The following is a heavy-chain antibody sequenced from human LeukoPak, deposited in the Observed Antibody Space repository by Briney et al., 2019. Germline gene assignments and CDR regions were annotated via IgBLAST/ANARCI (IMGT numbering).Heavy chain of an antibody. D-gene: IGHD3-22*01. CDR2: ISSSSSTI. CDR1: GFTFSSHS. V-gene: IGHV3-48*01. Sequence: GGSLRLSCAASGFTFSSHSMNWVRQAPGKGLEWVSYISSSSSTIYYADSVKGRFTISRDNAKNSLYLQMNSLRAEDTAVYYCARGAYYYEDWGQRTLVTVSS. J-gene: IGHJ4*02. CDR3: ARGAYYYED.